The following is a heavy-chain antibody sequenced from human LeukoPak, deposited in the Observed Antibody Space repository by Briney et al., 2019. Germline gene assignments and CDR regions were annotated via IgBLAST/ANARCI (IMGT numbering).Heavy chain of an antibody. CDR3: ARLSGYYINDAFDI. V-gene: IGHV1-18*01. CDR1: GYTFTSYG. D-gene: IGHD3-3*01. Sequence: ASVKVSCKASGYTFTSYGISWVRQAPGQGLEWMGWINAYNGNTNYAQKLQGRVTMTTDTSTSTAYMELRSLRSDDTAVYYCARLSGYYINDAFDIWGQGTMVTVSS. CDR2: INAYNGNT. J-gene: IGHJ3*02.